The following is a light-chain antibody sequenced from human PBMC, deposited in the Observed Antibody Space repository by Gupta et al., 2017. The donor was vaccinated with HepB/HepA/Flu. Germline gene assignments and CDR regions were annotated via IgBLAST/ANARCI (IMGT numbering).Light chain of an antibody. CDR3: QHYCSSRST. Sequence: EIVLTQSPGTLSLSPGERATLSCRASQSVSSSYLAWYQQKPGQAPRLLIYGASSRATGIPDRFSGSGSGTEFTLTISRLEPEDFAVYYCQHYCSSRSTFGQGTKMEIK. J-gene: IGKJ2*01. V-gene: IGKV3-20*01. CDR1: QSVSSSY. CDR2: GAS.